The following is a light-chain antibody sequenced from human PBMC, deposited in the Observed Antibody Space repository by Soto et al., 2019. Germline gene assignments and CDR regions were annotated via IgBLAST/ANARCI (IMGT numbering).Light chain of an antibody. CDR2: AAS. CDR1: QSISSY. Sequence: DIQMTQSPSSLSASVGDRVTISCRASQSISSYLNWFQHKPGKAPNLLIYAASSLQTGVPSRFSGSGSGTDFTLTISSLQPEDFATYSCQQSYSTPWTFGQGTKVEIK. J-gene: IGKJ1*01. V-gene: IGKV1-39*01. CDR3: QQSYSTPWT.